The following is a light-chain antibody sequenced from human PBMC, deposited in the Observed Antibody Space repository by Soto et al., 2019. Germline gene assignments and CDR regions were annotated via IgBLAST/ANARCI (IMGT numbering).Light chain of an antibody. J-gene: IGKJ1*01. CDR2: GAS. CDR1: QSVSSY. Sequence: ETVLTQSPGTLSLSPGERATLSCRASQSVSSYLAWYQQKPGQAPRLLIYGASSRAPGISDRFSGRGSGTDFTLTISRLEPEDLAVYYCHQYVSSPDTFGQGTKVDIK. V-gene: IGKV3-20*01. CDR3: HQYVSSPDT.